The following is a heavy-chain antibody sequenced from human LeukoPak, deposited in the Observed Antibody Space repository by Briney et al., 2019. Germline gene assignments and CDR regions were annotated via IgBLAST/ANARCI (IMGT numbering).Heavy chain of an antibody. Sequence: GGSLRLSCAASGFIFSNYAMYWVRQAPGKGLEWVSAISGRSGSTYYADSVKGRFTISRDNSKNTLYLQMNSLRAEDTAVYYCARAGTRGGYCSSTSCLNAFDIWGQGTMVTVSS. J-gene: IGHJ3*02. V-gene: IGHV3-23*01. D-gene: IGHD2-2*01. CDR1: GFIFSNYA. CDR3: ARAGTRGGYCSSTSCLNAFDI. CDR2: ISGRSGST.